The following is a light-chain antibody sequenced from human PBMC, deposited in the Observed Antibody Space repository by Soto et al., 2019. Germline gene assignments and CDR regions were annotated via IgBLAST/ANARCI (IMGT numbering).Light chain of an antibody. Sequence: EIVMTQSPGTLSLSPMERATLSGSPSQSIITNLAWYQQKPGQAPRLLIFDASTRATGIPARFSSSGSGTEFTLTISSLQSADFAVYYCQQYYNWPRGTFGQGAKVDI. V-gene: IGKV3-15*01. CDR1: QSIITN. J-gene: IGKJ1*01. CDR3: QQYYNWPRGT. CDR2: DAS.